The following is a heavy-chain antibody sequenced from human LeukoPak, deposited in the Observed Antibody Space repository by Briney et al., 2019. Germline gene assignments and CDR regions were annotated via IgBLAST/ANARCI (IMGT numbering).Heavy chain of an antibody. CDR2: IHYSARI. D-gene: IGHD3-22*01. CDR3: ARGRRSYYDSSGYLLYGTFDI. J-gene: IGHJ3*02. CDR1: GYSISSGYY. Sequence: PSETLSLTCTVSGYSISSGYYWGWIRQPPGKGLEWIGSIHYSARIYYNPSLKSRLTISPDTSKNQFSLKLTSVTAADTAVYYCARGRRSYYDSSGYLLYGTFDIWGQGTMVTVSS. V-gene: IGHV4-38-2*02.